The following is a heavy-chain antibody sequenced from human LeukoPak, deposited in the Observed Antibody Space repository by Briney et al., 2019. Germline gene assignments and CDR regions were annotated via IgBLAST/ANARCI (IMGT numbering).Heavy chain of an antibody. CDR2: INDSGRT. J-gene: IGHJ6*03. D-gene: IGHD1-7*01. Sequence: SETRSLTCAVYGGSFSNYYWSWIRQTPGKGMEWIGEINDSGRTNYNPSLMSRVTVSVDTSKNQFSLRLTSVTATDTAVYYCARRWNYGRNYYIDVWGKGATVSVSS. CDR1: GGSFSNYY. CDR3: ARRWNYGRNYYIDV. V-gene: IGHV4-34*01.